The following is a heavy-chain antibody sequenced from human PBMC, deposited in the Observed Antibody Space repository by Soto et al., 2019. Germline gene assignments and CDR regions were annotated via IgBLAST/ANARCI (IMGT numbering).Heavy chain of an antibody. CDR1: GGSFSGYY. Sequence: SETLSLTCAVYGGSFSGYYWSWIRQPPGKGLEWIGEINHSGSTNYNPSLKSRVTISVDTSKNQFSLKLSSVTAADTAVYYCARDNYGDYSNYYYYMDVWGKGTTVTVSS. CDR3: ARDNYGDYSNYYYYMDV. D-gene: IGHD4-17*01. J-gene: IGHJ6*03. CDR2: INHSGST. V-gene: IGHV4-34*01.